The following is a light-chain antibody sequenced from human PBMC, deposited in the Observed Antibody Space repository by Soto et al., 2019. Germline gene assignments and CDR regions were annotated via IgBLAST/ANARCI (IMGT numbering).Light chain of an antibody. Sequence: DIQLTQSPPTLSASLGDRVTITCRASQPISSWLAWYHQKPGKAPNLLIFDASNLESGVPSRFSGSGSGTEFTLTISSLQPEDFATYYCQQYNSYPLTFGGGTKVDI. CDR2: DAS. J-gene: IGKJ4*01. CDR3: QQYNSYPLT. V-gene: IGKV1-5*01. CDR1: QPISSW.